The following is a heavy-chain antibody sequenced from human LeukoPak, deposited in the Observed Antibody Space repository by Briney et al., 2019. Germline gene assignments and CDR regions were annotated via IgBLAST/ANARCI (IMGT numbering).Heavy chain of an antibody. CDR2: ISTYNRNT. Sequence: ASVKVSCKASGYTFTSYGIIWVRQAPGQGLEWMGWISTYNRNTNYAQKLQGRVTMTTDTSTSTAYMELRSLRSDDTAVYFCARGGGVVAATLDYYYGMDVWGQGTTVTVSS. V-gene: IGHV1-18*01. CDR3: ARGGGVVAATLDYYYGMDV. J-gene: IGHJ6*02. D-gene: IGHD2-15*01. CDR1: GYTFTSYG.